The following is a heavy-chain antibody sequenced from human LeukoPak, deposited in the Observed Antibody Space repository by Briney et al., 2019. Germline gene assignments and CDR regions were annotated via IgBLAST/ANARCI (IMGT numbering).Heavy chain of an antibody. D-gene: IGHD3-22*01. J-gene: IGHJ4*02. CDR1: VGSFSGYD. Sequence: SETLSLTCAVYVGSFSGYDGSWTRQPPGKGLEWIEEINHSGSTNYNPSLKSRVTISVDTSKNQFSLKLSSVTAADTAVYYCARVWPHYYDSSGYQQKPFDYWGQGTLVTVSS. CDR2: INHSGST. V-gene: IGHV4-34*01. CDR3: ARVWPHYYDSSGYQQKPFDY.